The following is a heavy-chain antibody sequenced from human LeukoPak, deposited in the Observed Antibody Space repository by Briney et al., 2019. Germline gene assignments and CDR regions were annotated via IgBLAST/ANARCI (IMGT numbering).Heavy chain of an antibody. V-gene: IGHV1-69*13. Sequence: SVKVSCKASGYTFTSYAISWVRQAPGQGLEWMGGIIPIFGTANYAQKFQGRVTITADESTSTAYMELSSLRSEDTAVYYCARDPGPYYYYMDVWGKGTTVTVSS. CDR2: IIPIFGTA. CDR3: ARDPGPYYYYMDV. CDR1: GYTFTSYA. J-gene: IGHJ6*03.